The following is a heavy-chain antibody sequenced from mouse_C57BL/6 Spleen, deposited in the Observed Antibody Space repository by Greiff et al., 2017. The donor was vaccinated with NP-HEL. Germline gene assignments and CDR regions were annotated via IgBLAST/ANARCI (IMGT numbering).Heavy chain of an antibody. CDR1: GYTFTDYE. CDR3: TRSSWLRRGFDY. J-gene: IGHJ2*01. Sequence: VKLMESGAELVRPGASVTLSCKASGYTFTDYEMHWVKQTPVHGLEWIGAIDPETGGTAYNQKFKGKAILTADKSSSTAYMELRSLTSEDSAVYYCTRSSWLRRGFDYWGQGTTLTVSS. CDR2: IDPETGGT. V-gene: IGHV1-15*01. D-gene: IGHD2-2*01.